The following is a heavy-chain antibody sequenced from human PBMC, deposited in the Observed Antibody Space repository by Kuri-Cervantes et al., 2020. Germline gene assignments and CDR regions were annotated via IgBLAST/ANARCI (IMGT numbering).Heavy chain of an antibody. CDR1: GFTFSSYS. V-gene: IGHV3-21*01. CDR2: ISSSSSYI. CDR3: ARDLRFSYYGMDV. Sequence: GESLKISCAASGFTFSSYSMNWVRQAPGKRLEWVSSISSSSSYIYYADSVKGRFTISRDNAKNSLYLQMNSLRAEDTAVYYCARDLRFSYYGMDVWGQGTTVTVSS. J-gene: IGHJ6*02. D-gene: IGHD3-3*01.